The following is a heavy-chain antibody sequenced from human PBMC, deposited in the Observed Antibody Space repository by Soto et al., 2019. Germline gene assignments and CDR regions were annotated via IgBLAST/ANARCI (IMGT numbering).Heavy chain of an antibody. V-gene: IGHV1-69*13. CDR1: GGTFSSYA. CDR3: ARGTDGQNKYSSGWYSVWFDP. CDR2: IIPIFGTA. Sequence: ASVKVSCKASGGTFSSYAISWVRQAPGQGLEWMGGIIPIFGTANYAQKFQGRVTITADESTSTAYMELSSLRSEDTAVYYCARGTDGQNKYSSGWYSVWFDPWGQGTLVTVSS. D-gene: IGHD6-19*01. J-gene: IGHJ5*02.